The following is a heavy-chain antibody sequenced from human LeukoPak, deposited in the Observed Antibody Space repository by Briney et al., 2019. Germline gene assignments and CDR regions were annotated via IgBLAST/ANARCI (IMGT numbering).Heavy chain of an antibody. Sequence: GGSLRLSCAASGFTFSSYAMSWVRQAPGKGLEWVSAIGGSGGSTYYADSVKGRFTIFRDNSKNTLYLQMNSLRAEDTAVYYCAKLVVVITTFYDYWGQGTLVTVSS. V-gene: IGHV3-23*01. J-gene: IGHJ4*02. CDR2: IGGSGGST. CDR3: AKLVVVITTFYDY. CDR1: GFTFSSYA. D-gene: IGHD3-22*01.